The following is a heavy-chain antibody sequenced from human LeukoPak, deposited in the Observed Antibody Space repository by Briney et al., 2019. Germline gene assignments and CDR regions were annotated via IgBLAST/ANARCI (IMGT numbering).Heavy chain of an antibody. D-gene: IGHD6-13*01. CDR1: GASFSSSTYY. Sequence: SETLSLTCTVSGASFSSSTYYWGWIRQSPGKGLERIGSIYYSGSTYYNPSLKSRVTMSVDTSKNQFSLKLSSVTAADTAVYYCARHAGGITATGTRPFDYWGQGTLVTVSS. CDR3: ARHAGGITATGTRPFDY. CDR2: IYYSGST. J-gene: IGHJ4*02. V-gene: IGHV4-39*01.